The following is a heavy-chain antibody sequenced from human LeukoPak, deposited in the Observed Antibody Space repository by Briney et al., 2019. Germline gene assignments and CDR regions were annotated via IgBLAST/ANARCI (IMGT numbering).Heavy chain of an antibody. CDR1: GYSFTSYW. Sequence: GASLRLSCKGSGYSFTSYWIGWVRQMPGKGLEWMGIIYPGDSDTRYSPSFQGQVTISADKSISTAYLQWSSLKASDTAMYYCARYYCSSTSCYGFDYWGQGTLVTVSS. J-gene: IGHJ4*02. CDR2: IYPGDSDT. D-gene: IGHD2-2*01. V-gene: IGHV5-51*01. CDR3: ARYYCSSTSCYGFDY.